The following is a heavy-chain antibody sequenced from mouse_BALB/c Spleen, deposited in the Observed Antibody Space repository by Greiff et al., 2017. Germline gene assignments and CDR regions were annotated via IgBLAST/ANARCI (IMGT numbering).Heavy chain of an antibody. V-gene: IGHV14-1*02. CDR3: ARGRGRWLPFAY. CDR2: IDPENGNT. Sequence: VQLQQSGAELVRPGALVKLSCKASGFNIKDYYMHWVKQRPEQGLEWIGWIDPENGNTIYDPKFQGKASITADTSSNTAYLQLSSLTSEDTAVYYCARGRGRWLPFAYWGQGTLVTVSA. D-gene: IGHD2-3*01. CDR1: GFNIKDYY. J-gene: IGHJ3*01.